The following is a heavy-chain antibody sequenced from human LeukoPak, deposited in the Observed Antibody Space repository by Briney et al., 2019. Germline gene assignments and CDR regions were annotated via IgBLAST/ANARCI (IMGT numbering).Heavy chain of an antibody. V-gene: IGHV3-15*01. CDR3: ATDRSVAGTAFDY. J-gene: IGHJ4*02. D-gene: IGHD6-19*01. CDR1: GVPFSNAW. CDR2: IKSKTDGGTT. Sequence: GGTLRLSCAASGVPFSNAWMSWVRQPPGKGLEWVGRIKSKTDGGTTDYAGPVTGRFTISRDDSKNTLFLQMNSLKIEDTAVYFCATDRSVAGTAFDYWGQGTVVTVSS.